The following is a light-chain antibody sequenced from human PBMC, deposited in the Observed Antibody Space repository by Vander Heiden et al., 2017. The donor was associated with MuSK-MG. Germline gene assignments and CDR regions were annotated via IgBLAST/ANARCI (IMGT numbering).Light chain of an antibody. CDR3: GPWDSTLSAGV. V-gene: IGLV1-51*01. J-gene: IGLJ7*01. Sequence: QSVLTPPPSVSAAPGQKVTISCSGSSSNIGNNYVSWYQQLPGTAPKFLIYDNNKRPSGIPDRFSGSKSGTSATLAITGLQTGDEADYYCGPWDSTLSAGVLGGGTKLTVL. CDR2: DNN. CDR1: SSNIGNNY.